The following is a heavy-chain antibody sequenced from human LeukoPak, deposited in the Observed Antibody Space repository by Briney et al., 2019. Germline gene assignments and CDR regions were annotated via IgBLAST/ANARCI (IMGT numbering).Heavy chain of an antibody. D-gene: IGHD3-3*01. J-gene: IGHJ4*02. CDR3: ANQAKFFGVVINYFDY. V-gene: IGHV4-59*01. CDR2: IYYSGST. CDR1: GGSISSYY. Sequence: SETLSLTCTVSGGSISSYYWSWIRQPPGKGLEWIGYIYYSGSTNYNPSLKSRVTISVDTSKNQFSLKLSSVTAADTAVYYCANQAKFFGVVINYFDYWGQGTLVTVSS.